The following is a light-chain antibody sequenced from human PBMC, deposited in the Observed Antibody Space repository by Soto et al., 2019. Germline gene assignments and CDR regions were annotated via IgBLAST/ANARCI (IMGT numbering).Light chain of an antibody. J-gene: IGKJ2*01. V-gene: IGKV3-20*01. Sequence: EIVLTQSPGTLSLSPGERATLSCRASQSVSSSYLAWHQQKPGQAPRLLIYGASSRATGIPDRFSGIGSWAHCTLTIRRLEPEDFAVYYCQQYGSSSYTFGQGTKLEIK. CDR2: GAS. CDR3: QQYGSSSYT. CDR1: QSVSSSY.